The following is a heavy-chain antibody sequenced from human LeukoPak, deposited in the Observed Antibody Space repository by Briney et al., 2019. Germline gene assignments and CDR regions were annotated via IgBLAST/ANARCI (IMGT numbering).Heavy chain of an antibody. CDR1: GGSISSYY. J-gene: IGHJ4*02. Sequence: SETLSLTCTVSGGSISSYYWSWIRQPPGKGLEWVGYIYTSGSTNYNPSLESRVTISVDTSKNQFSLRLSSVTAAHTAVYCCEKHSVVPTAFDYWGQGTLVTVSS. V-gene: IGHV4-4*09. CDR2: IYTSGST. D-gene: IGHD2-2*01. CDR3: EKHSVVPTAFDY.